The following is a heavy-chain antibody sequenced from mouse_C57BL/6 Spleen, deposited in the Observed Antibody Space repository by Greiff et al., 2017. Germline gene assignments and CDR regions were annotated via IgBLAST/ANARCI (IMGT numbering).Heavy chain of an antibody. CDR2: INPSTGGT. J-gene: IGHJ1*03. Sequence: VQLQQSGPELVKPGASVKISCKASRYSFTGYYMNWVKQSPEKSLEWIGEINPSTGGTTYNQKFKAKATLTVDKSSSTAYMQLKSLTSEDSAVYYCARASKRRYFDVWGTGTTVTVSS. CDR1: RYSFTGYY. V-gene: IGHV1-42*01. D-gene: IGHD2-5*01. CDR3: ARASKRRYFDV.